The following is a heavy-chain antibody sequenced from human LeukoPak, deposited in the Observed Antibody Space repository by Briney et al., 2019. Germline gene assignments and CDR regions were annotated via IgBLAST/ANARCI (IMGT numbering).Heavy chain of an antibody. D-gene: IGHD3-10*01. CDR3: AKRRTNYGSGSYNYMDV. CDR1: GFTFSSYS. CDR2: ISSSSSYI. Sequence: GGSLRLSCAASGFTFSSYSMNWVRQAPGKGLEWVSSISSSSSYIYYADSVKGRFTISRDNAKNSLYLQMNSLRAEDTAVYYCAKRRTNYGSGSYNYMDVWGKGTTVTISS. J-gene: IGHJ6*03. V-gene: IGHV3-21*04.